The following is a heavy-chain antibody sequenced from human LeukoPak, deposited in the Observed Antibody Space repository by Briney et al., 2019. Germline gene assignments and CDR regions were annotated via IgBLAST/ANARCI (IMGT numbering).Heavy chain of an antibody. Sequence: SETLSLTCTVSGGSISSYYWSWIRQPPGRGLEWIGYIYYSGSTNYNPSLKSRVTISVDTSKNQFSLKLSSVTAADTAVYYCARVRVGELFYFDYWGQGTLLTVSS. CDR1: GGSISSYY. V-gene: IGHV4-59*01. D-gene: IGHD3-10*01. CDR3: ARVRVGELFYFDY. J-gene: IGHJ4*02. CDR2: IYYSGST.